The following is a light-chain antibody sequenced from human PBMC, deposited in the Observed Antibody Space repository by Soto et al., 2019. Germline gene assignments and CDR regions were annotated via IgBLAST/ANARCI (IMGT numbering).Light chain of an antibody. Sequence: EIVMSQSPATLSVSPGERATLYCRASQSVSSSFLAWYQQKPGQAPRLLIYRASTRATDIPARFSGSGSGTEFTLTISSLQSEDFAVYYCHHYNHWPPATFGQGTRLEIK. CDR2: RAS. J-gene: IGKJ5*01. CDR1: QSVSSS. CDR3: HHYNHWPPAT. V-gene: IGKV3-15*01.